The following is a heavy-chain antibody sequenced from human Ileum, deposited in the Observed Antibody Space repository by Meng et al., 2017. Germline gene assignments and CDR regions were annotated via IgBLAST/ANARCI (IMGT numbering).Heavy chain of an antibody. D-gene: IGHD3-10*01. Sequence: GSLRLSCTVSGYSISSGYYWGWIRQPPGKGLEWIGSIYHSGSTYYNPSLKSRVTISVDTSKNQFSLKLSSVTAADTAVYYCARVKLWFGELLPYNWFDPWGQGTLVTVSS. CDR2: IYHSGST. CDR3: ARVKLWFGELLPYNWFDP. J-gene: IGHJ5*02. CDR1: GYSISSGYY. V-gene: IGHV4-38-2*02.